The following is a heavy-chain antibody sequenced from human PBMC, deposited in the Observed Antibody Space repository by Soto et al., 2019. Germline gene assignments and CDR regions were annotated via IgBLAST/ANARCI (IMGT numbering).Heavy chain of an antibody. CDR3: ARETPSAAAAYYYYGLDV. D-gene: IGHD6-13*01. J-gene: IGHJ6*02. V-gene: IGHV1-69*01. CDR2: IIPVFGTG. CDR1: GGTFGTFS. Sequence: QVQLVQSGAEVKKAGSSVKVSCKVSGGTFGTFSLNGLRQAPGQGLGWGGGIIPVFGTGSYAEKFQGRVTITADESTSTAYMELSRLRSDDTAVYYCARETPSAAAAYYYYGLDVWGQGTTVTVPS.